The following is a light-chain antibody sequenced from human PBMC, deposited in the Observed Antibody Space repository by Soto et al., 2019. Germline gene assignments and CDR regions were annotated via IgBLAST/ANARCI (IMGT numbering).Light chain of an antibody. Sequence: EIVMTQSPATLSVSPGERATLSCRASQSVSNNLAWYQKKPGQAPRLLIYGASTRATGIPARFSGSGSGTEFTLTISCLQCEDFAFYYCQQYNNWWTLGRGTRVDIK. J-gene: IGKJ1*01. CDR2: GAS. CDR1: QSVSNN. CDR3: QQYNNWWT. V-gene: IGKV3-15*01.